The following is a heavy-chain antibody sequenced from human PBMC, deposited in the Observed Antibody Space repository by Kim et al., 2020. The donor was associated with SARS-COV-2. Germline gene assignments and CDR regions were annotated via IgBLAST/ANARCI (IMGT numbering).Heavy chain of an antibody. Sequence: GGSLRLSCAASGFTFSDSAMHWVRQASGKGLEWVGRIRSKANGFATAYAASVKGRFTISRADSKNTAYLQMNSLKTADAAVYYCARVPGTTLASWDAFD. CDR3: ARVPGTTLASWDAFD. CDR2: IRSKANGFAT. D-gene: IGHD1-1*01. CDR1: GFTFSDSA. J-gene: IGHJ3*02. V-gene: IGHV3-73*01.